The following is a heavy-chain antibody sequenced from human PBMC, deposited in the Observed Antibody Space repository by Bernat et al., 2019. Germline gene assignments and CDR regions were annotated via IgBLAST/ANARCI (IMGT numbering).Heavy chain of an antibody. D-gene: IGHD5-18*01. J-gene: IGHJ4*02. CDR3: VKDLHTALFY. CDR2: IGPTGGT. Sequence: EMQVVESGGGLVQPGGSLRLSCSASGSTFSRYSMHWVRQDPGGGLEYVSAIGPTGGTYYADSVKGRFTISRDNSKNTLYLQMTSLRPEDTAVYYCVKDLHTALFYWGQGTQVTVSS. CDR1: GSTFSRYS. V-gene: IGHV3-64D*08.